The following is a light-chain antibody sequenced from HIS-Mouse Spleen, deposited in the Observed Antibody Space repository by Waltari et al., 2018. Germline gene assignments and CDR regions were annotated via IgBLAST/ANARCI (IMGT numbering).Light chain of an antibody. CDR3: SSYTSSSTWV. Sequence: QSALTQPASVSGSPGQSITISCTGTSSDVGGYNYVSWYQQHPGKAPKLMIYELRNRPAGVSNRFSGSKSGNTASLTISGLQAEDEADYYCSSYTSSSTWVFGGGTKLTVL. CDR1: SSDVGGYNY. V-gene: IGLV2-14*01. J-gene: IGLJ3*02. CDR2: ELR.